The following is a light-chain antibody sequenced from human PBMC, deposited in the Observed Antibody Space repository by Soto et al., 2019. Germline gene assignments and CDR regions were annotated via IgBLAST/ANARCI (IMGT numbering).Light chain of an antibody. V-gene: IGKV3-20*01. CDR3: QQYESSPRT. CDR1: QSVGGS. J-gene: IGKJ1*01. CDR2: HTS. Sequence: ETVLTQSPGTLSLSPGERATHSCRASQSVGGSLAWYQQRPGQAPRLLVYHTSNRATGIPDRFSASGSGTDFTLTISRLEPEDFAVYYCQQYESSPRTFGQGTKVEIK.